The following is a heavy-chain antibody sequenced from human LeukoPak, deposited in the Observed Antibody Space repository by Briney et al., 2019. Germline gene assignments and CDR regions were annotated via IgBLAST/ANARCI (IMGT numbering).Heavy chain of an antibody. D-gene: IGHD2-2*01. J-gene: IGHJ6*02. CDR2: ISSSSSYI. V-gene: IGHV3-21*01. CDR1: GFTVSSNS. Sequence: GGSLRLSCAASGFTVSSNSMNWVRQAPGKGLEWVSAISSSSSYIYSAYSVKGLFTIPRNNTKTSLYLNMNRLRADDTAEYYWARDCCSSTSCYGSYYYGMTSGAKGPRSPSP. CDR3: ARDCCSSTSCYGSYYYGMTS.